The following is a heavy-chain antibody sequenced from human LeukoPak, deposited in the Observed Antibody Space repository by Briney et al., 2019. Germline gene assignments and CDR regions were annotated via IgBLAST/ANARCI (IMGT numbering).Heavy chain of an antibody. Sequence: SETLSLICSVSDDSISIYYWSWIRQPPGKGLEWIGEINHSGSTNYNPSLKSRVTISVDTSKNQFSLKLSSVTAADTAVYYCARVSSYYDFWSGYSAGFGDYWGQGTLVTVSS. J-gene: IGHJ4*02. D-gene: IGHD3-3*01. CDR1: DDSISIYY. V-gene: IGHV4-34*01. CDR2: INHSGST. CDR3: ARVSSYYDFWSGYSAGFGDY.